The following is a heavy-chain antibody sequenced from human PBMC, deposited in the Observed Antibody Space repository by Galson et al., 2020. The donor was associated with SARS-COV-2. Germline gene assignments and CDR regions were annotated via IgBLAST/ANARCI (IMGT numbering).Heavy chain of an antibody. CDR2: ISDEGNIK. Sequence: GGSLRLSCVVSGVTFSKYSMNWVRQAPGKGLEWVAVISDEGNIKYYADSVKGRFTISRDNSKNTLYLQMNSLKPEDTAVYYCARPSVAGEVYYFDYWGQGTLVTVSS. J-gene: IGHJ4*02. CDR3: ARPSVAGEVYYFDY. CDR1: GVTFSKYS. V-gene: IGHV3-30*01. D-gene: IGHD6-19*01.